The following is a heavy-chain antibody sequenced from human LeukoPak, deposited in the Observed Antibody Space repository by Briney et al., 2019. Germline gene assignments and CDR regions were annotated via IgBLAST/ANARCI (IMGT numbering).Heavy chain of an antibody. Sequence: ALGPSLAASGIHFCYYAMEWGRPAPGEGLEWGFSNSWSSGIIAYADSVKGRFTISRDNAENSLYLQMNSLRAEDTALYYCARESRPEGRLIDIDFWGQGTLVTVSS. V-gene: IGHV3-9*01. CDR3: ARESRPEGRLIDIDF. J-gene: IGHJ4*02. CDR2: NSWSSGII. CDR1: GIHFCYYA. D-gene: IGHD1-1*01.